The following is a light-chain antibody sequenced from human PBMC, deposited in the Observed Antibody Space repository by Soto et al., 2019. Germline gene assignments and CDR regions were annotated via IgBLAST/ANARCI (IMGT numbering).Light chain of an antibody. CDR2: DGS. V-gene: IGKV1-5*01. J-gene: IGKJ1*01. CDR3: QQHSTYMWA. CDR1: QSISSW. Sequence: DIQMTQSPSTLSASVGDRVTITCRASQSISSWLAWYQQKPGKAPKLLIYDGSTLESGAPSRFSGSGSGTEFTLTSSSLQPDDFATYYCQQHSTYMWAFGQGTKVEIK.